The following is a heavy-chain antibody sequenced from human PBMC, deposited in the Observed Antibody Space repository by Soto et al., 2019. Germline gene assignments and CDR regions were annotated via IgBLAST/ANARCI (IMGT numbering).Heavy chain of an antibody. CDR3: AKRYDFWSGRWYGLGV. V-gene: IGHV4-4*02. CDR1: GASINSANW. D-gene: IGHD3-3*01. Sequence: SETLSLTCSVSGASINSANWWVWVRQPPGKGLEWIGEIYHIGSTTYNPSLKSRATISVDKSKNQFSLIVTSVTAADTAVYYCAKRYDFWSGRWYGLGVWGQGTTVTVS. J-gene: IGHJ6*02. CDR2: IYHIGST.